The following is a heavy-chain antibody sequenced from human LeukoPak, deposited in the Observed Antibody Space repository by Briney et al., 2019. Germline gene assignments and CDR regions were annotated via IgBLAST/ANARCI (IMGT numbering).Heavy chain of an antibody. CDR3: AKDLRVAARLQDY. V-gene: IGHV3-23*01. D-gene: IGHD6-6*01. J-gene: IGHJ4*02. CDR1: GFTFSSYA. CDR2: ISGSGGST. Sequence: PGGPPRLSCAASGFTFSSYAMSWVRQAPGKGLEWVSAISGSGGSTYYADSVKGRFTISRDNSKNTLYLQMNSLRAEDTAVYYCAKDLRVAARLQDYWGQGTLVTVSS.